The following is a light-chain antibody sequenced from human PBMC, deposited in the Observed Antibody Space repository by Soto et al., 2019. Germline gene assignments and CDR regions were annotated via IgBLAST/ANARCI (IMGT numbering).Light chain of an antibody. J-gene: IGLJ2*01. CDR2: LNSDGSH. Sequence: QAVVTQSPSPSASLGASVKLTCPLSSGHSNYAIAWHQQQSEKGPRYLMKLNSDGSHSKGDGIPDRFSGSSSGAERYLTISSLQSEDEADYYCQTWGSGIVVFGGGTKVTVL. CDR3: QTWGSGIVV. V-gene: IGLV4-69*01. CDR1: SGHSNYA.